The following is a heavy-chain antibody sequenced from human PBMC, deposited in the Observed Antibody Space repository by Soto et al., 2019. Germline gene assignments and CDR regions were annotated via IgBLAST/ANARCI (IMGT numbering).Heavy chain of an antibody. CDR1: GYSFTSYW. J-gene: IGHJ3*02. Sequence: PGESLKISCKGSGYSFTSYWIGWVRQMPGKGLEWMGIIYPGDSDTRYSPSFQGQVTISADKSISTAYLQWSSLKASDTAMYYCARPQVGLQKLVLAFDIWGQGTMVTVSS. CDR2: IYPGDSDT. V-gene: IGHV5-51*01. CDR3: ARPQVGLQKLVLAFDI. D-gene: IGHD4-4*01.